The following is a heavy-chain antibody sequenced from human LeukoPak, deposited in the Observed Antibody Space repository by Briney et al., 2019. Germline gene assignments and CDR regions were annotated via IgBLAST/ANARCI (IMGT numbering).Heavy chain of an antibody. J-gene: IGHJ4*02. Sequence: GGSLRLSCAASGFTFSNHAMHWVRQAPGKGLEWAAVSYSDDNGYYTESVKGRFIISRDNSKNALYLQMNSLRAEDTAIYYCARVWELSFDHWGQGTLVTVSS. CDR3: ARVWELSFDH. V-gene: IGHV3-53*01. CDR2: SYSDDNG. CDR1: GFTFSNHA. D-gene: IGHD1-26*01.